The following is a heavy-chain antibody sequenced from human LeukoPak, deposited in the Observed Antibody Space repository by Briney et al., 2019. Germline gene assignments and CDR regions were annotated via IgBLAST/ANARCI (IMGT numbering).Heavy chain of an antibody. Sequence: PSQTLSLTCTVSGGSISSGGYYWSWIRQPPGKGLEWIGYIYHSGSTYYNPSLKSRVTISVDRSKNQFSLKLSSVTAADTAVYYCARHTYYYDSSGYPDWWGQGTLVTVSS. CDR3: ARHTYYYDSSGYPDW. V-gene: IGHV4-30-2*01. CDR1: GGSISSGGYY. CDR2: IYHSGST. D-gene: IGHD3-22*01. J-gene: IGHJ4*02.